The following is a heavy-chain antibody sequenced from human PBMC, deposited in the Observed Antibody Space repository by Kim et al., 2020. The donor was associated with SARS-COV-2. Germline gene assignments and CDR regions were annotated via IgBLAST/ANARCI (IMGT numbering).Heavy chain of an antibody. CDR1: GFTFSSYW. CDR3: ARAASTVKFDY. V-gene: IGHV3-74*01. D-gene: IGHD4-17*01. CDR2: ISNDGSST. Sequence: GGSLRLSCAASGFTFSSYWMHWVRQAPGKGLVWVSRISNDGSSTTYADSVKGRFTISRDNAKSTLDLQVNSLRAEDTAVYYCARAASTVKFDYWGQGTLVTVSS. J-gene: IGHJ4*02.